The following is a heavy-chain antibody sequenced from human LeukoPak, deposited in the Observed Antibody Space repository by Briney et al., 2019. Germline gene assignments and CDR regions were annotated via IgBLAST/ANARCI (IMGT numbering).Heavy chain of an antibody. V-gene: IGHV3-23*01. J-gene: IGHJ6*02. CDR1: GFTFSSYA. D-gene: IGHD1-26*01. CDR3: AKDNSGSYSWGLAYYYYGMDV. CDR2: ISGSGGST. Sequence: PGGSLRLSCAASGFTFSSYAMSWVRQAPGKGLEWVSAISGSGGSTYYADSVKGRFTISRDNSKNTLYLQVNSLRAEDTAVYYCAKDNSGSYSWGLAYYYYGMDVWGQGTTVTVSS.